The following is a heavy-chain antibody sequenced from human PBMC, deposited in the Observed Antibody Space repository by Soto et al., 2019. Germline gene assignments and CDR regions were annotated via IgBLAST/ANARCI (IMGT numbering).Heavy chain of an antibody. J-gene: IGHJ4*02. V-gene: IGHV4-39*01. Sequence: TLSLTCTVSGSSINSSGYYWGWIRQPPGKGLEWIGSMFYGVSTYYNPSLKSRVTVSVDTSKNQFSLNLRSVTAADTAVYYCARLPSRHLVDYWGQGTLVTVSS. CDR3: ARLPSRHLVDY. CDR1: GSSINSSGYY. CDR2: MFYGVST. D-gene: IGHD3-3*02.